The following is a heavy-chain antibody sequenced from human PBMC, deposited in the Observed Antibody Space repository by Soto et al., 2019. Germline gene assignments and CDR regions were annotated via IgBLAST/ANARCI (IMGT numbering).Heavy chain of an antibody. Sequence: GASVKVSCKASGYTFTSYGISWVRQAPGQGLEWMGWISAYNGNTNYAQKLQGRVTMTTDTSTSTAYMELRSLRSDDTAVYYCARDLGAGGRMGDYDFWSGYDIWYYYYGMDVWGQGTTVTVSS. D-gene: IGHD3-3*01. J-gene: IGHJ6*02. CDR1: GYTFTSYG. V-gene: IGHV1-18*01. CDR2: ISAYNGNT. CDR3: ARDLGAGGRMGDYDFWSGYDIWYYYYGMDV.